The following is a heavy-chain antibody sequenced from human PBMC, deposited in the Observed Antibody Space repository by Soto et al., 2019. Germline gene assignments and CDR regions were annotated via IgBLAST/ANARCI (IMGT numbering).Heavy chain of an antibody. V-gene: IGHV3-7*04. D-gene: IGHD6-13*01. CDR1: GFIFSSYW. CDR3: ARGPLSSSWYAYYFDY. J-gene: IGHJ4*02. CDR2: IKQDGSEK. Sequence: PGVSLRLSCAASGFIFSSYWMSWVRQAPGKGLEWVAKIKQDGSEKYYEDSVKGRFTISRDNAKNSLYLQMDSLRAEDTAVYYCARGPLSSSWYAYYFDYWGQGTLVTVSS.